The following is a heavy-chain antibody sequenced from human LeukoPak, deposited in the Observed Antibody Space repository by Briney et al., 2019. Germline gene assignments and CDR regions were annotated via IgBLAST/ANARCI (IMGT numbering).Heavy chain of an antibody. CDR3: ARGVYCSSSSSRDHYYYYYYMDV. V-gene: IGHV4-59*01. J-gene: IGHJ6*03. D-gene: IGHD2-2*01. CDR2: IYYSGST. CDR1: GGSISSYY. Sequence: SETLSLTCTVSGGSISSYYWSWIRQPPGKGLEWIGYIYYSGSTNYNPSLKSRVTISVDTSKKQFSLKLSSVTAADTAVYYCARGVYCSSSSSRDHYYYYYYMDVWGKGTTVTVSS.